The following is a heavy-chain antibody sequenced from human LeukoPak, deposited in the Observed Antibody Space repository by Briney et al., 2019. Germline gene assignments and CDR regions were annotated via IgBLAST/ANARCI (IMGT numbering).Heavy chain of an antibody. CDR1: GYTFTNYH. CDR2: INPDTGDK. J-gene: IGHJ4*02. D-gene: IGHD2-21*02. Sequence: GASVKVSCTAFGYTFTNYHINWVRQASGQGLEWMTWINPDTGDKGYARKFQDRVTITTDTSISTAYMELSSLSSEDTAVHFCARTTSMTASGYDYWGQGTLVTVSS. V-gene: IGHV1-8*03. CDR3: ARTTSMTASGYDY.